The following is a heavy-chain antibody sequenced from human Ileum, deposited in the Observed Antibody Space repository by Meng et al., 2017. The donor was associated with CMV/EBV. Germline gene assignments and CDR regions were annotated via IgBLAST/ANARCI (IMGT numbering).Heavy chain of an antibody. Sequence: TLMGYYVHWGRQAPGQGLEWMGWINSNSGGTNYAQKFQGRVNMTRDTSISTTYMELSRLIPDDTGVYYCAARYCSTTTCLPIGKFDPWGQGTLVTVSS. CDR2: INSNSGGT. V-gene: IGHV1-2*02. CDR3: AARYCSTTTCLPIGKFDP. J-gene: IGHJ5*02. CDR1: TLMGYY. D-gene: IGHD2-2*01.